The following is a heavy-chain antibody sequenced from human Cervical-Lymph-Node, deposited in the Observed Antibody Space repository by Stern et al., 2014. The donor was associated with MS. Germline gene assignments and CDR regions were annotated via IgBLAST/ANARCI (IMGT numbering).Heavy chain of an antibody. V-gene: IGHV3-74*02. CDR2: SNIRGSST. Sequence: EVQLVESGGGLVQPGGSLRLSCSVSVFTFSSYWMHWVRQAPGKGLVWFSRSNIRGSSTSYEDCVIGRFTISRDNAKNTLFLQMNSLRAEDTAVYYCARADNTGYDAFDYWGQGSLVTVSS. CDR1: VFTFSSYW. CDR3: ARADNTGYDAFDY. D-gene: IGHD5-12*01. J-gene: IGHJ4*02.